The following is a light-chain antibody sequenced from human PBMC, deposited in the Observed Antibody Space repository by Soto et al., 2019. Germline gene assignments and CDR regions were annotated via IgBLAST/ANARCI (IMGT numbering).Light chain of an antibody. V-gene: IGLV7-43*01. CDR2: ITR. Sequence: QAVVTQEPSLTVSPGGTVTLTCASSTGAVTSGHYPNWFQQKPGQAPRALIYITRNRHSCTPARFAGSRLGGKAALTLSGVQHADEAEYYCLLYYDSAQVFFGGGTKLTVL. CDR3: LLYYDSAQVF. J-gene: IGLJ2*01. CDR1: TGAVTSGHY.